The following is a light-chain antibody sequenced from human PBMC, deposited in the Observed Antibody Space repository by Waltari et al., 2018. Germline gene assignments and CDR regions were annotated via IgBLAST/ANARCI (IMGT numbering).Light chain of an antibody. CDR3: QHYLRLPVT. V-gene: IGKV3-20*01. Sequence: EIVLTQSPGTLSLSLGERATVSCRASQSVSRALAWYQQKPGQAPRLLIYGASTRATGIPDRFSGSGSGTDFSLTISRLEPDEFAVYYCQHYLRLPVTFVQGTTVEI. CDR1: QSVSRA. J-gene: IGKJ1*01. CDR2: GAS.